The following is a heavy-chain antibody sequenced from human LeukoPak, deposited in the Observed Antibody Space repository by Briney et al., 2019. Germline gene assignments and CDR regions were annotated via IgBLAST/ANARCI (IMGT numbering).Heavy chain of an antibody. CDR3: ARDGFGDSAYDI. CDR1: GFTFSGYW. Sequence: GGSLRLSCAASGFTFSGYWMIWVRQAPGKGLEWVANIKQDGTEKYYVDSVKGRFTISRDNAKNSLYLQMNSLRAEDAAVYYCARDGFGDSAYDIWGQGTMVTVSS. D-gene: IGHD2-21*01. J-gene: IGHJ3*02. CDR2: IKQDGTEK. V-gene: IGHV3-7*01.